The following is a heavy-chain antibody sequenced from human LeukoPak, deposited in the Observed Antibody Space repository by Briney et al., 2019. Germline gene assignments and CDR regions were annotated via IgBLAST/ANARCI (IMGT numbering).Heavy chain of an antibody. D-gene: IGHD2-15*01. Sequence: GGSLRLSCAASGFTFSSYWMSWVRQAPGKGLEWVANIKQDGNEKYYVDSVKGRFTISRDNAKNSLHLQMNSLRAEDTAVYYCARDQAQSGVAATFRYWGQGTLVTVSS. J-gene: IGHJ4*02. CDR1: GFTFSSYW. V-gene: IGHV3-7*01. CDR3: ARDQAQSGVAATFRY. CDR2: IKQDGNEK.